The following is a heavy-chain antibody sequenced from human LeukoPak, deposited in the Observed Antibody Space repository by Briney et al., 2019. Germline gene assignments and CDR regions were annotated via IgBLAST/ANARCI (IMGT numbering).Heavy chain of an antibody. CDR1: GFNFSSYW. CDR3: ARDRYYYDSSGSILFDY. CDR2: IKQDGSEK. J-gene: IGHJ4*02. V-gene: IGHV3-7*01. D-gene: IGHD3-22*01. Sequence: GGSLRLSCAASGFNFSSYWMSWVRQAPGKGLEWVANIKQDGSEKYYVDSVKGRFTISRDNAKNSLYLQMNSLRAEDTAVYYCARDRYYYDSSGSILFDYWGQGTLVTVSS.